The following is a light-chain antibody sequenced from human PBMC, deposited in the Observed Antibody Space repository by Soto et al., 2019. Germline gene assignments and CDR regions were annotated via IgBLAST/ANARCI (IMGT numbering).Light chain of an antibody. CDR3: QQYHNLPPWT. CDR2: GAS. CDR1: HDIRSN. Sequence: EIVMTQSPATLSVSRGERATVSCRASHDIRSNLAWYQQRPGQAPRLLIYGASTRATGIPARFSGSGSGTEFTLTISSLQSEDFAVYHCQQYHNLPPWTFGQGTKVDIK. J-gene: IGKJ1*01. V-gene: IGKV3-15*01.